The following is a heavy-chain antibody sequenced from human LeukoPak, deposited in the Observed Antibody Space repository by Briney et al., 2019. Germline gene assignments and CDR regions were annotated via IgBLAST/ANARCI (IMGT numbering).Heavy chain of an antibody. CDR1: GFTFSSYW. CDR3: AKEYCGGDCYYYYYYYMDV. CDR2: IKQDGSEK. Sequence: GGSLRLSCAASGFTFSSYWMSWVRQAPGKGLEWVANIKQDGSEKYYVDSVKGRFTISRDNSKNTLYLQMNSLRAEDTAVYYCAKEYCGGDCYYYYYYYMDVWGKGTTVTVSS. D-gene: IGHD2-21*02. J-gene: IGHJ6*03. V-gene: IGHV3-7*01.